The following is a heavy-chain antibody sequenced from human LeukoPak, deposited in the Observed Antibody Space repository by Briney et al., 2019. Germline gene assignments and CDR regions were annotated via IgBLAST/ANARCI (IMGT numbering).Heavy chain of an antibody. CDR1: GYTFTGYY. CDR2: INPNSGGT. CDR3: ARADWLLKKTPFLP. V-gene: IGHV1-2*02. Sequence: ASVKVSCKASGYTFTGYYMHWVRQAPGQGLEGMGWINPNSGGTNYAQKFQGRVTMTRDTSISTAYMELSRLRSDDTAVYYCARADWLLKKTPFLPWGQGTLVTVSS. D-gene: IGHD3-9*01. J-gene: IGHJ4*02.